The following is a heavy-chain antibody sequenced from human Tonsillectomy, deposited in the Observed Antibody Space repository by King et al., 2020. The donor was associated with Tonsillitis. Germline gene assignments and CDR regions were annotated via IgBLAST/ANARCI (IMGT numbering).Heavy chain of an antibody. J-gene: IGHJ5*02. Sequence: QLVQSGSELKNPGPSGKVSCKASGSPFTSYAMNWVRRPPGQGLEWWGWINTNTGNPTKPQGFPGRFFFSLDTSVSTAYLQISSLKAEDTAVYYCARDDGILLWFGELTDFYNWFDPWGQGTLVTVSS. CDR3: ARDDGILLWFGELTDFYNWFDP. D-gene: IGHD3-10*01. V-gene: IGHV7-4-1*02. CDR2: INTNTGNP. CDR1: GSPFTSYA.